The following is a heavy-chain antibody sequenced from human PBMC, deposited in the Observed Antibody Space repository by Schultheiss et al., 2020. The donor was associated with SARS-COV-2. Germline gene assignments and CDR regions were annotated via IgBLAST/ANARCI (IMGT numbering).Heavy chain of an antibody. CDR1: GYSLNSDCS. V-gene: IGHV4-38-2*02. Sequence: SETLSLTCAVSGYSLNSDCSWGWIRQPPGKGLEWIGEVNHSGSTNYNPSLKSRVTISVDTSKNQFSLKLNSVTAADTAVYLCARENCSGGSCRFDSWGQGTLVTVSS. D-gene: IGHD2-15*01. J-gene: IGHJ4*02. CDR2: VNHSGST. CDR3: ARENCSGGSCRFDS.